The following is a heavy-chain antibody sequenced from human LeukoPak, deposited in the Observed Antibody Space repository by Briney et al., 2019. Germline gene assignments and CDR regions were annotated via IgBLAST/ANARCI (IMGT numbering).Heavy chain of an antibody. D-gene: IGHD3-22*01. V-gene: IGHV3-23*01. Sequence: GGSLRLSRAASGFTFSSYAMSWVRQAPGKGLEWVSTISGSGGNSYNADSVKGRFTISRDNSKNTLYLQMNSLRAEDTAVYYCAKEYYDSSSYSVHFDYWGQGTLVTVSS. CDR3: AKEYYDSSSYSVHFDY. J-gene: IGHJ4*02. CDR1: GFTFSSYA. CDR2: ISGSGGNS.